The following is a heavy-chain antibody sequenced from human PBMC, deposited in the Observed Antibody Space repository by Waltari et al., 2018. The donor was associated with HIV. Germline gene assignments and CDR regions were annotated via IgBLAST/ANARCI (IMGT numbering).Heavy chain of an antibody. Sequence: EAQVLASGGALVQPGGSLSISCAASGFTSSNYGMSWCREAPGKGLEWVSTISGSGDSTYYADSVKVRFTVSRDNSKNTLYLQMNSLRAEDTAVYFCVKEHQYSHSWYSYYGMDVWGQGTTVTVSS. V-gene: IGHV3-23*01. CDR1: GFTSSNYG. CDR2: ISGSGDST. D-gene: IGHD6-13*01. J-gene: IGHJ6*02. CDR3: VKEHQYSHSWYSYYGMDV.